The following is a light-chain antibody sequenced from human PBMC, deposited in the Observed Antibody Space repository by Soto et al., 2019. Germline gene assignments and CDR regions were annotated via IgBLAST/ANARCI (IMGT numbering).Light chain of an antibody. J-gene: IGLJ1*01. V-gene: IGLV1-40*01. CDR2: GYI. Sequence: QSVLTQPPSVSGAPGQRVTISCTGSNSNIGADYDVHWYQHLPGTAPRLLIYGYINRPSGVPDRFSGSKSGTSASLAITGLQAEDEADYYCHSYDSSLKGYVFGTGTKLTVL. CDR1: NSNIGADYD. CDR3: HSYDSSLKGYV.